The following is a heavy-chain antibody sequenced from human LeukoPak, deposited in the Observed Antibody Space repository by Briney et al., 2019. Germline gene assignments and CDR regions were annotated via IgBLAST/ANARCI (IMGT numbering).Heavy chain of an antibody. CDR3: ARDPNYDSSGYYPLDY. CDR1: GFTFSSYS. V-gene: IGHV3-21*05. Sequence: PGGSLRLSCAASGFTFSSYSMNWVRQAPGKGLEWVSYISSSSSYIYYADSVKGRFTISRDNAKNSLYLQMNSLRAEDTAVYYCARDPNYDSSGYYPLDYWGQGTLVTVSS. D-gene: IGHD3-22*01. CDR2: ISSSSSYI. J-gene: IGHJ4*02.